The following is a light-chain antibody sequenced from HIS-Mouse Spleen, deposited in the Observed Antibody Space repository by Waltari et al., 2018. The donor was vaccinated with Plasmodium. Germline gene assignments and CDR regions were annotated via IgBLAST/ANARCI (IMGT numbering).Light chain of an antibody. V-gene: IGLV5-37*01. Sequence: QPVLTQPPSSSASPGESARLTCTLPTDINVGSYNIYWLHQKPGSPPRYLLYYYSDSDKGQGSGVPSRFSGSKDASANTGILLISGLQSEDEADYYCMIWPSNASGVFGGGTKLTVL. CDR1: TDINVGSYN. CDR3: MIWPSNASGV. CDR2: YYSDSDK. J-gene: IGLJ3*02.